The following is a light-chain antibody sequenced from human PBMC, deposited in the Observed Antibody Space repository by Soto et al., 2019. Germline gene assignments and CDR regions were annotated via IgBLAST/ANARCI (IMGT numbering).Light chain of an antibody. CDR2: GNS. V-gene: IGLV1-40*01. Sequence: QSVLTQPPSVSGAPGQRVTISCTGSSSNIGAGYDVHWYQQLPGTAPKLLIYGNSNRPSGVPDRFSGSKSGTSASLAITGLQAEEEADYSGPSYDSSLSVVFGGGTKVTVL. J-gene: IGLJ2*01. CDR1: SSNIGAGYD. CDR3: PSYDSSLSVV.